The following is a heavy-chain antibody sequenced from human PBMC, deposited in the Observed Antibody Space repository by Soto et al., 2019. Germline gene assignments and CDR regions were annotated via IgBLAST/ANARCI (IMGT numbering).Heavy chain of an antibody. V-gene: IGHV1-2*02. Sequence: AAPVKGSSQGPGYTFTEYYFHWVRNAPGQGLEWMAWINLKSGDTKYAQKFQGRVTMTRDTSINTANMDLTSLTYDDTAIYYCARSSGSYSYYGMDVWGQGTTVTVSS. CDR3: ARSSGSYSYYGMDV. CDR1: GYTFTEYY. D-gene: IGHD1-26*01. CDR2: INLKSGDT. J-gene: IGHJ6*02.